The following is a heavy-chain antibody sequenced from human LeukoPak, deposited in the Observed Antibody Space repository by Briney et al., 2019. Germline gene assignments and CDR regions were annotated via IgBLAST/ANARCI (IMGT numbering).Heavy chain of an antibody. Sequence: PGESLQISCKGSGYSFTSYWIGWVRQLPGKGLEWMGIIYPGDSDTRYSPSFQGQVTISADKSISTAYLQWSSLKASDTAMYYCARFHQLSGRTFDYWGQGTLVTVSS. J-gene: IGHJ4*02. CDR3: ARFHQLSGRTFDY. V-gene: IGHV5-51*01. CDR1: GYSFTSYW. D-gene: IGHD5-24*01. CDR2: IYPGDSDT.